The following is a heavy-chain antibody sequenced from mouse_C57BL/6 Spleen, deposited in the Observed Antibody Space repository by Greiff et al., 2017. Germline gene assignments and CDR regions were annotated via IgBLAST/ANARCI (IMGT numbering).Heavy chain of an antibody. V-gene: IGHV5-17*01. Sequence: EVKLVESGGGLVKPGGSLKLSCAASGFTFSDYGMHWVRQAPEKGLEWVAYISSGSSTIYYADTGKGRFTISRDNAKNTLFLQMTSLRSEDTAMYYCARGAIYGKTYWGQETLVTVSA. CDR1: GFTFSDYG. CDR3: ARGAIYGKTY. J-gene: IGHJ3*01. CDR2: ISSGSSTI. D-gene: IGHD2-1*01.